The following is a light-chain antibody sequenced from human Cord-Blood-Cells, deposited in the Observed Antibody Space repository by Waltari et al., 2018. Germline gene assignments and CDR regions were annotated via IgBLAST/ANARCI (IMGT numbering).Light chain of an antibody. V-gene: IGKV1-39*01. CDR1: QSISSY. CDR2: AAS. CDR3: QQSYSTPWT. Sequence: PSSLSASVGDRVTITCRASQSISSYLNWYQQKPGKAPKLLIYAASSLQSGVPSRFSGSGSGTDFTLTISSLQPEDFATYYCQQSYSTPWTFGQGTKVEIK. J-gene: IGKJ1*01.